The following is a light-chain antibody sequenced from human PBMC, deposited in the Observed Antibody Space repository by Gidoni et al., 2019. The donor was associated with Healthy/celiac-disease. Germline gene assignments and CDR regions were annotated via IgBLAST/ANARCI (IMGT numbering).Light chain of an antibody. CDR3: QQCSNTPLT. CDR1: QSVLYSSNDTNY. Sequence: DILMTQSPDSLAVSLGESATINCKSSQSVLYSSNDTNYLAWYQQNPGQPPKLLIYWASTRESGVPDRFSGSGSGTDFTLTISSLQAEDVAVYYCQQCSNTPLTFGGGTKVEIK. J-gene: IGKJ4*01. CDR2: WAS. V-gene: IGKV4-1*01.